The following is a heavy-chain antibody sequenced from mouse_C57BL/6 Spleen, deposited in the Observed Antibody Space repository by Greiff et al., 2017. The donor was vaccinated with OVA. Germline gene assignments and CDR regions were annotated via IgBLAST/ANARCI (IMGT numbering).Heavy chain of an antibody. CDR3: AREDSSGYGAMDY. V-gene: IGHV1-63*01. CDR2: IYPGGGYT. Sequence: VMLVESGAELVRPGTSVKMSCKASGYTFTNYWIGWAKQRPGHGLEWIGDIYPGGGYTNYNEKFKGKATLTADKSSSTAYMQFSSLTSEDSAIYYCAREDSSGYGAMDYWGQGTSVTVSS. J-gene: IGHJ4*01. CDR1: GYTFTNYW. D-gene: IGHD3-2*02.